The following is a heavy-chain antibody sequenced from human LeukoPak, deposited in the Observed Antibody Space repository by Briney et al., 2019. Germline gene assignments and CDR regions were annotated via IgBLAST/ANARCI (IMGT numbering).Heavy chain of an antibody. Sequence: GGSLRLSCAASGFTFSSYSMNWVRQAPGKGLEWVSSISSSSSYIYYADSVKGRFTISRDNAKNSLYLQMNSLRAEDTAVYYCARDRGSSWFNRGQLLDHWGQGTLVTVSS. D-gene: IGHD6-13*01. CDR1: GFTFSSYS. CDR2: ISSSSSYI. J-gene: IGHJ4*02. CDR3: ARDRGSSWFNRGQLLDH. V-gene: IGHV3-21*01.